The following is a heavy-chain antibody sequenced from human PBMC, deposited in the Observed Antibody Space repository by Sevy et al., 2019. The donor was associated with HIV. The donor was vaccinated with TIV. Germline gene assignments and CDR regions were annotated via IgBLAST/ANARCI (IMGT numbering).Heavy chain of an antibody. Sequence: GGSLRLSCAASGFTFSSYSMNWVRQAPGKGLEWVSYISSSSSTIYYADSGKGRFTISRDNAKNSLYLQMNSLRAEDTAVYYCARLGGYSSSWSYFDYWGQGTLVTVSS. D-gene: IGHD6-13*01. J-gene: IGHJ4*02. V-gene: IGHV3-48*01. CDR1: GFTFSSYS. CDR2: ISSSSSTI. CDR3: ARLGGYSSSWSYFDY.